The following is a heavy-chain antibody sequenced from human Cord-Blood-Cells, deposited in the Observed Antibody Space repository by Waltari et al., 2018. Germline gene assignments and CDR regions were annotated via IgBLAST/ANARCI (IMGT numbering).Heavy chain of an antibody. V-gene: IGHV1-69*06. Sequence: QVQLVQSGAEVKKPGSSVKVSCKASGGTFRSYAISWVRQAPGQGLGGMGGLIPIFGTANYAQKFQGRVTITADKSASTADMGLGSLRSEDTAVYYCARQAGDYYFDYWGQGTLVTVSS. D-gene: IGHD4-17*01. CDR2: LIPIFGTA. J-gene: IGHJ4*02. CDR3: ARQAGDYYFDY. CDR1: GGTFRSYA.